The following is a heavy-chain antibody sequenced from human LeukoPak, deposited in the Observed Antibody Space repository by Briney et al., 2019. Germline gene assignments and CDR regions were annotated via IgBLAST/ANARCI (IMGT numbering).Heavy chain of an antibody. CDR1: GFTLSSYG. D-gene: IGHD3-22*01. CDR3: AKQGKKYYHDSSGYLDY. Sequence: PGGSLRLSCAASGFTLSSYGIHWVRQAPGKGLEWVAIISYDGSDKDYADSVKGRFTISRDNSKNTLYLQMNSLRVEDTAVYYCAKQGKKYYHDSSGYLDYWGQGTLVTVSS. V-gene: IGHV3-30*18. CDR2: ISYDGSDK. J-gene: IGHJ4*02.